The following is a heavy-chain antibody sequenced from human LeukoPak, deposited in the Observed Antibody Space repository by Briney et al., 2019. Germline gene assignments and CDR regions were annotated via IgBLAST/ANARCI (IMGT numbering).Heavy chain of an antibody. D-gene: IGHD2-21*02. J-gene: IGHJ4*02. V-gene: IGHV4-59*01. CDR1: GGSISSYY. CDR2: IYYSGST. CDR3: ARVGPYCGGDCYPYYFDY. Sequence: KPSETLSLTCTVSGGSISSYYWSWIRQPPGKGLEWIGYIYYSGSTNYNPSLKSRVTISVDTSKNQFSLKLSSVTAADTAVYYCARVGPYCGGDCYPYYFDYWGQGTLVTVSS.